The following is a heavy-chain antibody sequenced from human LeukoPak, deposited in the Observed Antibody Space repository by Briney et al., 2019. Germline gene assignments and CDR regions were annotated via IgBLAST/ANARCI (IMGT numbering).Heavy chain of an antibody. CDR1: GFTFSDYY. CDR3: ARDPTYYYDSSGYYSTHYFDY. V-gene: IGHV3-11*04. J-gene: IGHJ4*02. CDR2: ISSSGSTI. Sequence: GGSLRLSCAASGFTFSDYYMSWIRQAPGKGLEWVSYISSSGSTIYYADSVKGRFTISRHNAKNSLYLQMNSLRAEDTAVYYCARDPTYYYDSSGYYSTHYFDYWGQGTLVTVSS. D-gene: IGHD3-22*01.